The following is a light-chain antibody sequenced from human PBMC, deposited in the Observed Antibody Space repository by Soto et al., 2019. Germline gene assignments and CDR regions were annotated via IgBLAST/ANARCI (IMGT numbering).Light chain of an antibody. J-gene: IGKJ4*01. CDR3: QQLDTYPLT. CDR2: AAS. CDR1: QANSSY. Sequence: DIQLTQSPSFLSASVGDRVTITCRASQANSSYLAWYQQKPGKAPNLLIYAASTLQSGVPSRFSGSGSGTDFTLTISSLQPEDSATYHCQQLDTYPLTFGGGTKVEIK. V-gene: IGKV1-9*01.